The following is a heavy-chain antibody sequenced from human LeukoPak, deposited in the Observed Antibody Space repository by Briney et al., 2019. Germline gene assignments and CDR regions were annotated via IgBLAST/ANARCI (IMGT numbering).Heavy chain of an antibody. V-gene: IGHV4-39*01. CDR3: ARQSQGITMVRGVIYY. J-gene: IGHJ4*02. CDR2: IYYSGST. CDR1: GGSISSSSYY. Sequence: SETLSLTCTVSGGSISSSSYYWGWIRQPPGKGLEWIGSIYYSGSTYYNPSLKSRVTISVDTSKNQFSLKLSSVTAADTAVYYCARQSQGITMVRGVIYYWGQGTLVTVSP. D-gene: IGHD3-10*01.